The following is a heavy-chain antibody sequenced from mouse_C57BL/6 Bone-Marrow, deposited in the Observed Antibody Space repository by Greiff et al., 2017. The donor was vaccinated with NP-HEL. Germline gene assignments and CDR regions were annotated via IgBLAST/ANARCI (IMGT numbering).Heavy chain of an antibody. CDR3: AHYYGSSLFDY. CDR2: IDPSDSYT. CDR1: GYTITSYW. J-gene: IGHJ2*01. Sequence: VQLQQSGAELVRPGTSVKLSCKASGYTITSYWMHWVKQRPGQGLEWIGVIDPSDSYTNYNQKFKGKATLTVDTSSSTAYMQLSSLTSEDSAVYYCAHYYGSSLFDYWGQGTTLTVSS. D-gene: IGHD1-1*01. V-gene: IGHV1-59*01.